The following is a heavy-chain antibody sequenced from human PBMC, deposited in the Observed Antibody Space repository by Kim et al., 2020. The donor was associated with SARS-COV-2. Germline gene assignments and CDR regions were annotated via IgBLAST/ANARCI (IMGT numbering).Heavy chain of an antibody. D-gene: IGHD3-22*01. J-gene: IGHJ4*01. V-gene: IGHV4-59*01. CDR1: GGYISSYY. CDR3: ASASGAYSDTSGYGGLLD. CDR2: IYYSGST. Sequence: SETLSLTCTVSGGYISSYYWSWIRQPPGKGLEWIGYIYYSGSTNYNPSLKSRVTISVDTSKNQFSLKLSSVTAADTAVYYCASASGAYSDTSGYGGLLD.